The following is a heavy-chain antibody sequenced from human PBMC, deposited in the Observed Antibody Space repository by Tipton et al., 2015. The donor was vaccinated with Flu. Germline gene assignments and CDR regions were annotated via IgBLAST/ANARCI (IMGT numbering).Heavy chain of an antibody. V-gene: IGHV3-11*01. Sequence: LSLTCSVSGYSISTGYQWSWIRQAPGKGLEWISYISSSGITTKYADSVKGRFTISRDNAKSSLYLQMNSLRADDTAMYFCARHVYYGDLLDYWGQGALVTVSP. J-gene: IGHJ4*02. CDR3: ARHVYYGDLLDY. D-gene: IGHD4-17*01. CDR2: ISSSGITT. CDR1: GYSISTGYQ.